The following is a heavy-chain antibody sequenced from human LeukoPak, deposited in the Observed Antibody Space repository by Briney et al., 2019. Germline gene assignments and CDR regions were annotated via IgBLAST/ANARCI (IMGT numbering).Heavy chain of an antibody. CDR3: ARDGYYDSSGYYYY. CDR1: GYTFTSYD. Sequence: ASVKVSCKASGYTFTSYDINWVRHATGQGLEWMGWMNPNSGNTGYAQKFQGRVTMTRNTSISTAYMELSSLRSEDTAVYYCARDGYYDSSGYYYYWGQGTLVTVSS. CDR2: MNPNSGNT. V-gene: IGHV1-8*01. D-gene: IGHD3-22*01. J-gene: IGHJ4*02.